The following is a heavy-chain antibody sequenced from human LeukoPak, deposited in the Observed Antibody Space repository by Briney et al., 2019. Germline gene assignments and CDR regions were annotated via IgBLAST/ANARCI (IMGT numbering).Heavy chain of an antibody. CDR1: GFTFSNAW. J-gene: IGHJ4*02. D-gene: IGHD4-17*01. V-gene: IGHV3-33*08. CDR3: ARRDGDNDRGFDY. Sequence: GGSLRLSCAASGFTFSNAWMSWVRQAPGKGLEWVAVIWYDGSKKYYADSVKGRFTISRDNSKNTLYLQMNSLRAEDTAVYYCARRDGDNDRGFDYWGQGTLVTVSS. CDR2: IWYDGSKK.